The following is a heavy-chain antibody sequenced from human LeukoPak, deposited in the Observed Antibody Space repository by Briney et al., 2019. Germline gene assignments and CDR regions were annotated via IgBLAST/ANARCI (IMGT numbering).Heavy chain of an antibody. CDR2: IKQDGSEK. V-gene: IGHV3-7*01. D-gene: IGHD6-6*01. CDR3: ASGQQLGY. Sequence: PGGSLRLSCAASGFTFSNYWMSWVRQAPGKGLEWVANIKQDGSEKYYVDSVKGRFTISRDNAKNSLYLQISSLRAEDTAVYYCASGQQLGYWGQGTLVTVSS. J-gene: IGHJ4*02. CDR1: GFTFSNYW.